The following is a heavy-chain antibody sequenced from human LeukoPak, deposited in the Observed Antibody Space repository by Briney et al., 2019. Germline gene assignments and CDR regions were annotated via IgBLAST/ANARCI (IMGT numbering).Heavy chain of an antibody. CDR3: ARDWDYIVDY. V-gene: IGHV1-18*01. Sequence: ASVKVSCKASGYMFAXYGITWVRQAPGQGLEWVGWIRVDNGHTNHAQNFQGRVTMTTDTSTSTAYMEVRSLRPDDTAVYYCARDWDYIVDYWGQGTLVTVSS. CDR2: IRVDNGHT. D-gene: IGHD5-12*01. J-gene: IGHJ4*02. CDR1: GYMFAXYG.